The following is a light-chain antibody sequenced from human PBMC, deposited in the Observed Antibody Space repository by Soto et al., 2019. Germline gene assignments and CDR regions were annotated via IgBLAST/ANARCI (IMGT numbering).Light chain of an antibody. CDR1: QSIGSW. J-gene: IGKJ2*01. V-gene: IGKV1-5*03. Sequence: DIQMTQSPSTLSASVGDRVTITCRASQSIGSWLAWYHQKPGKAPNLLIYKGSSLESGVPSRFSGSGSGTEFTLTISSLQPDDFASYYCQQYNTYPYTFGQGTQLEIE. CDR3: QQYNTYPYT. CDR2: KGS.